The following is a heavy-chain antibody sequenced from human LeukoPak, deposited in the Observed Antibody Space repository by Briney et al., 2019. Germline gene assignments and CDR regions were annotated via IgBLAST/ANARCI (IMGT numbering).Heavy chain of an antibody. CDR3: VRGDRYFFDF. CDR1: VFTFSSYE. J-gene: IGHJ4*02. V-gene: IGHV3-48*03. CDR2: IGNTGRTI. D-gene: IGHD1-14*01. Sequence: PGGSLRLSCAASVFTFSSYEMNWVRQAPGRGLEWVSYIGNTGRTIYYADSVQGRFTISRENAKNSLYLQMNSLRAEDTAIYYCVRGDRYFFDFWGQGTLVTVSS.